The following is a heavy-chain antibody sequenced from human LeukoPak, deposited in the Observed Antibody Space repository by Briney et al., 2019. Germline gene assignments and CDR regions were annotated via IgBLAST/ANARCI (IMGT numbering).Heavy chain of an antibody. CDR2: ISHDGSNI. CDR1: GFTFSSYG. V-gene: IGHV3-30*18. J-gene: IGHJ5*02. D-gene: IGHD2-15*01. CDR3: AKDPYRVVVATGNYLDP. Sequence: GRSLRLSCAASGFTFSSYGMHWVRQAPGRGLEWVAVISHDGSNIYYGDSVKGRFSISRDNSKNTLYLQMNSLRVEDTAVYYCAKDPYRVVVATGNYLDPWGQGTLVTVSS.